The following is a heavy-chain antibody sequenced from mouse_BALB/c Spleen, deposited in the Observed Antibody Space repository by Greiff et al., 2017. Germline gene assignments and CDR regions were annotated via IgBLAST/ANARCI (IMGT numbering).Heavy chain of an antibody. J-gene: IGHJ2*01. CDR3: ARDYRYDEGGFFDY. CDR1: GYTFTSYT. Sequence: QVQLKESAAELARPGASVKMSCKASGYTFTSYTMHWVKQRPGQGLEWIGYINPSSGYTEYNQKFKDKTTLTADKSSSTAYMQLSSLTSEDSAVYYCARDYRYDEGGFFDYWGQGTTLTVSS. D-gene: IGHD2-14*01. CDR2: INPSSGYT. V-gene: IGHV1-4*02.